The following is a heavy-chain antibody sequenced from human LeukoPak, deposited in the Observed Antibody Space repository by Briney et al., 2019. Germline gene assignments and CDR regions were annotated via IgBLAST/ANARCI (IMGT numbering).Heavy chain of an antibody. D-gene: IGHD3-9*01. CDR2: IYPGDSDT. CDR3: ARLRRNYDILTGYSNWLDP. J-gene: IGHJ5*02. CDR1: GYRFTSYW. V-gene: IGHV5-51*01. Sequence: GESLKISCKVSGYRFTSYWIGWVRQMPGKGLEWMGIIYPGDSDTRYSPSFQGQVTISADKSISTAYLQWSSLKASDTAMYYCARLRRNYDILTGYSNWLDPWGQGTLVTVSS.